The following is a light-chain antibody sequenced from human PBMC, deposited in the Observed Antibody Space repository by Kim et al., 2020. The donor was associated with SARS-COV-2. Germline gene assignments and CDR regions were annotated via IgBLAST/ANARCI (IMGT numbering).Light chain of an antibody. CDR2: DVN. J-gene: IGLJ3*02. CDR1: SSDIGGYDS. Sequence: GQSVTMSCIGTSSDIGGYDSVSWYQHHAGKAPKLMIYDVNKRPSGVPDRFSGSKSGNTASLTISGLQAEDEADYYCCSHAGSYTWVFGGGTQVTVL. V-gene: IGLV2-11*01. CDR3: CSHAGSYTWV.